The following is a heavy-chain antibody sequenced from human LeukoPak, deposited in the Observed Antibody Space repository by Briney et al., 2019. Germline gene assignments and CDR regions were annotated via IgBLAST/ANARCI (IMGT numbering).Heavy chain of an antibody. CDR3: ARDGNDFYDSSGYYF. CDR2: ISASNHNT. D-gene: IGHD3-22*01. Sequence: ASVKVSCKASGYTFTSYGISWVRQAPGQRLEWMGWISASNHNTNFPQKLQGRVTMTADTSTRTAYMELRSLRSDDTAVYYCARDGNDFYDSSGYYFWGQGTLVTVSS. V-gene: IGHV1-18*01. CDR1: GYTFTSYG. J-gene: IGHJ4*02.